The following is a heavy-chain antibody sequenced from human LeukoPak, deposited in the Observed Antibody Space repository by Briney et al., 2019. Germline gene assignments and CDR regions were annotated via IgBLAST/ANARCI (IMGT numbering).Heavy chain of an antibody. Sequence: SETLSLTCTVSGGSISSYYWTWIRQPAGKGLEWIGRISTSGNTNYAPSLKSRVTMSVDTSRNQYSLKLTSVTAADAAVYYCARGEGNYFDYWGQGALVTVSS. J-gene: IGHJ4*02. V-gene: IGHV4-4*07. CDR2: ISTSGNT. CDR1: GGSISSYY. CDR3: ARGEGNYFDY.